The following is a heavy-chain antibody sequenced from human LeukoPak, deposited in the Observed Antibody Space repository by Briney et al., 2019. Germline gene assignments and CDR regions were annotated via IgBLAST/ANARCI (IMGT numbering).Heavy chain of an antibody. CDR2: TSYRSKWYN. Sequence: SQTLSLTCAISGDSVSSNTAAWNWTRQSPSRGLEWLGRTSYRSKWYNDYAVSVQSRITLNPDTSKNQFSLQLSSVTPEDTAVYYCARDGWPAFDYWGQGTLVTVSS. V-gene: IGHV6-1*01. D-gene: IGHD2-15*01. J-gene: IGHJ4*02. CDR3: ARDGWPAFDY. CDR1: GDSVSSNTAA.